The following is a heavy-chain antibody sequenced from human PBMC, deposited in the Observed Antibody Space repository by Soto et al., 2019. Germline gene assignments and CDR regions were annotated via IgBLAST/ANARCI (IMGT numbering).Heavy chain of an antibody. V-gene: IGHV4-31*11. J-gene: IGHJ6*02. CDR1: GGSIISASYS. CDR2: IYSSGST. CDR3: ATRDSYYGMDF. Sequence: SETLSLTCAVSGGSIISASYSWNWIRQSPGRGLEWIGHIYSSGSTYYNPSLKSRVTMSVDTSKKQFSLKLNSLTAADTALYYCATRDSYYGMDFWGQGTTVTVSS.